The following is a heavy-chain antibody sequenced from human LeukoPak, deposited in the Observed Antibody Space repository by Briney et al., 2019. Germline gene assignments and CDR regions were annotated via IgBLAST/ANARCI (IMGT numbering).Heavy chain of an antibody. V-gene: IGHV4-59*01. D-gene: IGHD1-14*01. Sequence: SETLSLTCTVSGGSISSYYWSWIRQPPGKGLEWIGYIYYTGNTNYNPSLKSRVTISVDTSKNQFSLKLGSVTAADTAVYYCASRNKGPADVWGQGTTVTVSS. CDR1: GGSISSYY. J-gene: IGHJ6*02. CDR3: ASRNKGPADV. CDR2: IYYTGNT.